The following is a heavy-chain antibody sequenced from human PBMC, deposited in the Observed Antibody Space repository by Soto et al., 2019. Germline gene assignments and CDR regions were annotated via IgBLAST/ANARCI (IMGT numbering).Heavy chain of an antibody. Sequence: QVQLVQSGAEVKKPGSSVKVSCRASGDTFSSYTVNWVRQALGRGLEWLGRIIPVLGTTDYAQKFKGRVTITADKSTNIVYMELSSLRSEDRAVYYCARRRYCGYDCYHKHYYGMDVWGQGTTVTVAS. CDR3: ARRRYCGYDCYHKHYYGMDV. CDR1: GDTFSSYT. D-gene: IGHD2-21*02. CDR2: IIPVLGTT. V-gene: IGHV1-69*08. J-gene: IGHJ6*02.